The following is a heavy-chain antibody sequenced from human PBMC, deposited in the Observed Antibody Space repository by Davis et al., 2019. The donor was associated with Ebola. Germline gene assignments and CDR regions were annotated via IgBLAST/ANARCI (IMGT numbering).Heavy chain of an antibody. D-gene: IGHD4-11*01. J-gene: IGHJ4*02. CDR2: IYSGGST. V-gene: IGHV3-53*01. Sequence: GSLRLSCAASGFTVSITYISWVRQAPGKGLEWVSVIYSGGSTYYADSVKGRFTISRDNSKNTVYLQMNSLRAEDTAMYYCARDNHDYNYWGQGTLVTVSS. CDR3: ARDNHDYNY. CDR1: GFTVSITY.